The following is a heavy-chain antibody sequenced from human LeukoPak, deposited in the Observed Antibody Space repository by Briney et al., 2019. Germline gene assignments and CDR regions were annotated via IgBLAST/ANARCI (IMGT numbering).Heavy chain of an antibody. D-gene: IGHD1-1*01. CDR2: IYYSGDT. J-gene: IGHJ4*02. CDR1: GGSISSYY. CDR3: ARARPGNDGGNFDY. V-gene: IGHV4-59*01. Sequence: SETLSLTCTVSGGSISSYYWSWIRQPPGKGLEWIGYIYYSGDTYYNPSLKSRVAISVDTSKNQFSLKLSSVTAADTAVYYCARARPGNDGGNFDYWGQGTLVTVSS.